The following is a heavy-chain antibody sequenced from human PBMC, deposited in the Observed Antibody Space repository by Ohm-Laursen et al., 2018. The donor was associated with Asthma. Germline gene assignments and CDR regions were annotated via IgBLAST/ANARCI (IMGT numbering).Heavy chain of an antibody. Sequence: SLRLSCAASGFTFSSYCMHWVRQAPGKGLEWVAVISYDGSNKYYADSVKGRFAISRDNSKNTLYLQMNSLRDEDTALYYCAKALVGAPLYYHYYGMDVWGQGTTVTVSS. CDR2: ISYDGSNK. CDR3: AKALVGAPLYYHYYGMDV. D-gene: IGHD1-26*01. J-gene: IGHJ6*02. V-gene: IGHV3-30*18. CDR1: GFTFSSYC.